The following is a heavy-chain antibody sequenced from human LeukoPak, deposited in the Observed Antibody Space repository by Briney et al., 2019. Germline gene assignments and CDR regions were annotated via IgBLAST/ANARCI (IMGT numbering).Heavy chain of an antibody. D-gene: IGHD1-26*01. CDR1: VASVSSASY. Sequence: SETLSLTCTVSVASVSSASYWTWIRQPPGKGVEWIAHIYNGVNTNYNSTLKSRVTISVDTSKNKFSLRLNSVTAADTAVYYCARSRAFNSGAFDPWGQGSLVTVSS. J-gene: IGHJ5*02. V-gene: IGHV4-61*01. CDR3: ARSRAFNSGAFDP. CDR2: IYNGVNT.